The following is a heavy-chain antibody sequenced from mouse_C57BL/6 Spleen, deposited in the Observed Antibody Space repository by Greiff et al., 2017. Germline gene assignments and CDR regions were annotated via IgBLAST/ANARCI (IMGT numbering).Heavy chain of an antibody. CDR1: GYTFTSYW. D-gene: IGHD1-1*01. CDR2: LVPSVSYT. Sequence: QVQLQQPGAELVMPGASVKLSCKASGYTFTSYWMPWVKQRPGQGLEWIGELVPSVSYTNYNQNFKGKSTLTVDKSSSTTYIQLSSLTSEDSAVYYCARSTVVAPDYWGQGTTLTVSS. V-gene: IGHV1-69*01. J-gene: IGHJ2*01. CDR3: ARSTVVAPDY.